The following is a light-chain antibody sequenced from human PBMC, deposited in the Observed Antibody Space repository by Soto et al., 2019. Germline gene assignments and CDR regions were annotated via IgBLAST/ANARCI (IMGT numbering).Light chain of an antibody. Sequence: QSALTQPASVSGSPGQWITISCTGTGSDVGAYNYVSWYQQHPDKAPKLMIYDVSDRPSGVSNRFSGSKSGNTASLTISGLQAEDEADYYCTSFTSSSTLYVFGAGTKLTVL. CDR1: GSDVGAYNY. CDR2: DVS. CDR3: TSFTSSSTLYV. V-gene: IGLV2-14*01. J-gene: IGLJ1*01.